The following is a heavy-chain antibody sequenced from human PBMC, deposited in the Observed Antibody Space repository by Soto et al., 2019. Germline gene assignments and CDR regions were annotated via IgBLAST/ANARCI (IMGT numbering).Heavy chain of an antibody. CDR3: ACFIVVNGVYIDY. V-gene: IGHV4-34*01. CDR2: INHSGST. D-gene: IGHD1-26*01. Sequence: SETLSLTCAVYGGSFSGYYWSWIRQPPGTGLEWIGEINHSGSTNYNPSLKSRVTISVDTSKNQFSLKLSSVTAADTAVYYCACFIVVNGVYIDYWGQGTLVTVSS. J-gene: IGHJ4*02. CDR1: GGSFSGYY.